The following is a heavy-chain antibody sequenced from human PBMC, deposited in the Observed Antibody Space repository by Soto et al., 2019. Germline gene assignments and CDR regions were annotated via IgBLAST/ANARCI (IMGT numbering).Heavy chain of an antibody. V-gene: IGHV4-30-2*01. CDR2: IYHSGST. CDR1: GGSISSGGYS. Sequence: SETLSLTCAVSGGSISSGGYSWSWIRQPPGKGLEWIGYIYHSGSTYYNPSLKSRVTISVDRSKNQFSLKLSSVTAADTAVYYCARGYYDSSGYYEHWVQGTLVTSPQ. CDR3: ARGYYDSSGYYEH. D-gene: IGHD3-22*01. J-gene: IGHJ4*02.